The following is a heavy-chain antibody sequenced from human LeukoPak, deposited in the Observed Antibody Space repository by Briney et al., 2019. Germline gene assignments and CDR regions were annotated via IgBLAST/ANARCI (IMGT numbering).Heavy chain of an antibody. CDR1: GGSISSSSYY. Sequence: SETLSLTCTVSGGSISSSSYYWGWIRQPPGKGLEWIGSIYYSGSTYYNPSLKSRVTISVDTSKNQFSLKLSSVTAADTAVYYCARGTMIVPQDIWGQGTMVTVSS. V-gene: IGHV4-39*07. CDR2: IYYSGST. CDR3: ARGTMIVPQDI. J-gene: IGHJ3*02. D-gene: IGHD3-22*01.